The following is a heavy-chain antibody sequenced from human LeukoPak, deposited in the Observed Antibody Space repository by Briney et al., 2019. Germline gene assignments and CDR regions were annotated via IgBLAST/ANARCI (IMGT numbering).Heavy chain of an antibody. J-gene: IGHJ3*02. CDR1: GGSISMSSYY. V-gene: IGHV4-39*01. D-gene: IGHD6-19*01. Sequence: SETLSLTCTVSGGSISMSSYYWGWIRQPPGKGLEWIGSIYYSGSTYNNPSLMSRVTISVDTSKNQFSLKLRSVTAADTAVYYCARPSGIAVAGTVDAFDIWGQGTMVTVSS. CDR2: IYYSGST. CDR3: ARPSGIAVAGTVDAFDI.